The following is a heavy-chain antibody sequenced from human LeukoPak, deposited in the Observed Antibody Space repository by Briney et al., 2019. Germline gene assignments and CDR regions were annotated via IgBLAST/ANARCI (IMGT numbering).Heavy chain of an antibody. CDR3: ANSYCSSTSCYLYYFDY. CDR2: ISGSGGST. V-gene: IGHV3-23*01. Sequence: GGSLRLSCAASGFTFSSYAMCWVRQAPGKGLEWVSAISGSGGSTYYAHSAKGRYTISRDNSKNTLYLQMNSLRAEDTAVYYCANSYCSSTSCYLYYFDYWGQGTLVTVSS. J-gene: IGHJ4*02. D-gene: IGHD2-2*01. CDR1: GFTFSSYA.